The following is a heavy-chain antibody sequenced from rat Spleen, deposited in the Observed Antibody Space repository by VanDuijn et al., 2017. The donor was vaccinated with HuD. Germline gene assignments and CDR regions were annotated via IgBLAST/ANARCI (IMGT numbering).Heavy chain of an antibody. J-gene: IGHJ2*01. CDR3: ARRHYGYTDYFDY. CDR2: ITTTGGNT. Sequence: EVQLVESGGGLVQPGRSLKLSCAASGFTFSDYGVAWVRQAPTTGLEWVATITTTGGNTYFRDSVKGRFTISRDNAKSTLSLQMDSLRSEDTATYYCARRHYGYTDYFDYWGQGVMVTVSS. V-gene: IGHV5-29*01. D-gene: IGHD1-6*01. CDR1: GFTFSDYG.